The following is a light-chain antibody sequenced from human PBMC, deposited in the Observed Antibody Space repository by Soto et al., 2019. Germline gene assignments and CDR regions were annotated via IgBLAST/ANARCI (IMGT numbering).Light chain of an antibody. J-gene: IGKJ4*01. CDR2: DAS. CDR1: QSVSSY. CDR3: QQRSNWPLT. Sequence: EIVLTQSPATLSLSPGERATLSCRASQSVSSYLAWYQQKPGQAPRLLLYDASNRATGIPARFSGSGSGTAFTLTTSSLEPEDFAVYYCQQRSNWPLTFGGGTKVEIK. V-gene: IGKV3-11*01.